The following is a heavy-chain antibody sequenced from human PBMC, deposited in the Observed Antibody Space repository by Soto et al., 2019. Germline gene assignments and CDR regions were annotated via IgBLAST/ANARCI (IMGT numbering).Heavy chain of an antibody. CDR3: ARRMVRGVPNPNEAFDI. CDR1: GYSFTSYW. Sequence: PGESLKISCKGSGYSFTSYWIGWVRQMPGKGLEWMGIIYPGDSDTRYSPSFQGQVTISADKSISTAYLQWSSLKASDTAMYYFARRMVRGVPNPNEAFDIWGQGTMVTVSS. D-gene: IGHD3-10*01. V-gene: IGHV5-51*01. J-gene: IGHJ3*02. CDR2: IYPGDSDT.